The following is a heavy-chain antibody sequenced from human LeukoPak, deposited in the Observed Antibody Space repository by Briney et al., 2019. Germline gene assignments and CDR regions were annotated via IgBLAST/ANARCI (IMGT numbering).Heavy chain of an antibody. J-gene: IGHJ4*02. V-gene: IGHV1-18*01. Sequence: ASVKVSCKASGCRFNTHGISWVRQAPGQGLEWMGWVSTYNDKKDYAQKFQGRVTMTRDTPTTTVYMELGSLRSDDTAVYYCARHSGSYAFDYWGQGTLVTVSS. CDR2: VSTYNDKK. CDR3: ARHSGSYAFDY. CDR1: GCRFNTHG. D-gene: IGHD1-26*01.